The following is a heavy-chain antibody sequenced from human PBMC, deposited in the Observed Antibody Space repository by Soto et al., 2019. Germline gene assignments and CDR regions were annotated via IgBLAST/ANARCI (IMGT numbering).Heavy chain of an antibody. J-gene: IGHJ4*02. Sequence: PSETLSLTCTVSGGSISSGDYYWSWIRQPPGKGLEWIGYIYYSGSTYYNPSLKSRVTISVDTPKNQFSLKLSSVTAADTAVYYCARDSYGSGSYDYWGQGTLVTVSS. CDR1: GGSISSGDYY. D-gene: IGHD3-10*01. CDR3: ARDSYGSGSYDY. CDR2: IYYSGST. V-gene: IGHV4-30-4*02.